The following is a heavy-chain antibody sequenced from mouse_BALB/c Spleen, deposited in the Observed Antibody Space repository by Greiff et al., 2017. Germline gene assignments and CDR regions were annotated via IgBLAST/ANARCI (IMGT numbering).Heavy chain of an antibody. V-gene: IGHV5-6*01. CDR3: ARLDGNAMDY. J-gene: IGHJ4*01. Sequence: EVQLQESGGDLVKPGGSLKLSCAASGFTFSSYGMSWVRQTPDKRLEWVATISSGGSYTYYPDSVKGRFTISRDNAKNTLYLQMSSLKSEDTAMYYCARLDGNAMDYWGQGTSVTVSS. CDR2: ISSGGSYT. CDR1: GFTFSSYG. D-gene: IGHD2-3*01.